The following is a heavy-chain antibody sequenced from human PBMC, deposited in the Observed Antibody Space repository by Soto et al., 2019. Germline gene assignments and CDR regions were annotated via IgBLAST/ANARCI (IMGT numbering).Heavy chain of an antibody. CDR2: ISGSGGST. D-gene: IGHD3-9*01. CDR1: GFTFSSYA. Sequence: HPGGSLRLSCAASGFTFSSYAMSWVRQAPGKGLEWVSAISGSGGSTYYADSVKGRFTISRDNSKNTLYLQMNSLRAEDTAVYYCAKSKDFDPYYYYYMDVWGKGTTVTVSS. CDR3: AKSKDFDPYYYYYMDV. J-gene: IGHJ6*03. V-gene: IGHV3-23*01.